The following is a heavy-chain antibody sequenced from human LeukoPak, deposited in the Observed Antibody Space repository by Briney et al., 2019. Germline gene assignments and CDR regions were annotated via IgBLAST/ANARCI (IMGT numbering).Heavy chain of an antibody. J-gene: IGHJ3*02. V-gene: IGHV3-21*04. CDR2: ISSSSSYI. CDR1: GFTFSSYS. Sequence: GGSLRLSCAASGFTFSSYSMNWVRQAPGKGLEWVSFISSSSSYIYYADSVKGRFTISRDNAKNSLYLQMNSLRAEDMALYYCAKAAKPGAFDIWGQGTMATVSS. CDR3: AKAAKPGAFDI. D-gene: IGHD1-14*01.